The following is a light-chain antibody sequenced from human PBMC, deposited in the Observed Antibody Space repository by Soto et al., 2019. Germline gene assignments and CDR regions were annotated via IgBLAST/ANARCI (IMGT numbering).Light chain of an antibody. CDR1: SSDVGGYNY. Sequence: QSALTQPRSVSGSPGQSVSISCTGTSSDVGGYNYVSWYQQPPGTAPKVMIYDVSKRPSGVPDRFSCSKSGNTASLTISWLLSEDEADYYCCSYSGRYFVVFGAGTKLTVL. J-gene: IGLJ2*01. V-gene: IGLV2-11*01. CDR3: CSYSGRYFVV. CDR2: DVS.